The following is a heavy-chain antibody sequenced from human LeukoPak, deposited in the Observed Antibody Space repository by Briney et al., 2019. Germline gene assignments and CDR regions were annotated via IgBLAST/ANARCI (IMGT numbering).Heavy chain of an antibody. Sequence: PGGSLRLSCAASGFTFRGYAMHWVRQAPEKGLEYVSAISANGGRTYYANSVKGRFTISRDNSKSTLYLQMGDLRAEDMAVYYCAREDSSVYYPIEHWGQGTLVTVSS. CDR1: GFTFRGYA. J-gene: IGHJ1*01. V-gene: IGHV3-64*01. D-gene: IGHD3-22*01. CDR2: ISANGGRT. CDR3: AREDSSVYYPIEH.